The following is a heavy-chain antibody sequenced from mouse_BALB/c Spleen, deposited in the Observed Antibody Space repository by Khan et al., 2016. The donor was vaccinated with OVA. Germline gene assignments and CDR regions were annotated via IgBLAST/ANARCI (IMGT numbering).Heavy chain of an antibody. Sequence: VQLQQPGPELMKPGASVKISCTASGYSFTSYYIHWVMQSHGTSLEWIGYIDPFSGGTTYNQKFKGKATLTVVKSSSTAYLHLSNLTSEDSAVYYCTRHGDVAWFTYWSQGTLVTVSA. CDR1: GYSFTSYY. D-gene: IGHD2-13*01. CDR3: TRHGDVAWFTY. V-gene: IGHV1S135*01. CDR2: IDPFSGGT. J-gene: IGHJ3*01.